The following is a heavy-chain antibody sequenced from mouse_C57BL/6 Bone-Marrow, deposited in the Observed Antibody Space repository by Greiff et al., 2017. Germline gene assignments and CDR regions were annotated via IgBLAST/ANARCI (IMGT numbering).Heavy chain of an antibody. D-gene: IGHD3-3*01. CDR3: ARSAPAGQGFDD. CDR1: GYTFTSYC. V-gene: IGHV1-55*01. CDR2: IYPTSGRT. J-gene: IGHJ2*01. Sequence: QVQLQQPGAELVKPGASVKMSCKASGYTFTSYCITWVKQRPGQGLEWIGDIYPTSGRTNYNEKFKGKAILAVDTSSTTASMQLSSLTSEDSAVFYCARSAPAGQGFDDWGQGTTVTVSS.